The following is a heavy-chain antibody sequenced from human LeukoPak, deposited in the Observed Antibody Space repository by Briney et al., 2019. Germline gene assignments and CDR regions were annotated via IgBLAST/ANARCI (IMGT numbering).Heavy chain of an antibody. CDR1: GFTFGDSG. D-gene: IGHD3-16*02. V-gene: IGHV3-7*01. CDR2: IKQDGSEK. J-gene: IGHJ4*02. CDR3: ATYRVRHLNSLDY. Sequence: PGRSLRLSCTGSGFTFGDSGLSWFRQAPGEGLEWVANIKQDGSEKNYVHSVKGRFTISRDNAKNSLFLQMNSLRAEDTAVYYCATYRVRHLNSLDYWGRGTLVTVSS.